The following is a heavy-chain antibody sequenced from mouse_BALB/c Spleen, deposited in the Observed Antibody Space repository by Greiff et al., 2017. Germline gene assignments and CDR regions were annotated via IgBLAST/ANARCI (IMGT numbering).Heavy chain of an antibody. V-gene: IGHV5-4*02. CDR2: ISDGGSYT. CDR1: GFTFSDYY. Sequence: EVQVVESGGGLVKPGGSLKLSCAASGFTFSDYYMYWVRQTPEKRLEWVATISDGGSYTYYPDSVKGRITISRDNAKNNLYLQMSSLKSEDTAMYYCARDRGYGRAMDYWGQGTSVTVSS. J-gene: IGHJ4*01. D-gene: IGHD1-1*01. CDR3: ARDRGYGRAMDY.